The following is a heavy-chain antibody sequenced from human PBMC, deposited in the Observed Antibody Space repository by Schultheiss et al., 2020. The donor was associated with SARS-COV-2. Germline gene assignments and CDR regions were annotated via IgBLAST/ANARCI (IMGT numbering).Heavy chain of an antibody. CDR1: GFTFSSYA. J-gene: IGHJ4*02. V-gene: IGHV3-23*01. Sequence: GGSLRLSCAASGFTFSSYAMSWVRQAPGKGLEWVSAISGSGGSTYYADSVKGRFTISRDNAKNSLYLQMNSLRAEDTAVYYCARDGDTAMVKCDYWGQGTLVTVSS. D-gene: IGHD5-18*01. CDR2: ISGSGGST. CDR3: ARDGDTAMVKCDY.